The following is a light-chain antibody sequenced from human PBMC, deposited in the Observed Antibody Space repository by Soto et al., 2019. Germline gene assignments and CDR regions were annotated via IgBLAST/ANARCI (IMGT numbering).Light chain of an antibody. CDR1: SGYSTNA. V-gene: IGLV4-69*01. CDR2: INYDGTH. J-gene: IGLJ3*02. CDR3: QSLGTGIQV. Sequence: QAVVTQSPSASASLGASVKLTCTLSSGYSTNAIAWHQQQSKKGPRFLMKINYDGTHSKGDGFFDRFSGSSSGAERHLSISSLQSEDEADYYCQSLGTGIQVFGGGTKLTVL.